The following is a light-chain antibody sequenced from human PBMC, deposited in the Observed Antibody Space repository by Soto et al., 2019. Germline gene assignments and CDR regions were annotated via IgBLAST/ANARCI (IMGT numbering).Light chain of an antibody. CDR3: ATWDDSLNGVV. CDR2: SNY. J-gene: IGLJ2*01. Sequence: QSVLTQPPSASGTPGQRVTISCSGSRSNIGDNTVSWFQQVPGMAPKLLIFSNYQRPSGVPDRFSGSKSGTSASLAISGLQSEDETEYYCATWDDSLNGVVFGGGTKVTVL. CDR1: RSNIGDNT. V-gene: IGLV1-44*01.